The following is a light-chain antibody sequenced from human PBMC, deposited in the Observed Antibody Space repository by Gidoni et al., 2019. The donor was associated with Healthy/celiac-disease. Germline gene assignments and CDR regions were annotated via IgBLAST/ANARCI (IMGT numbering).Light chain of an antibody. CDR1: SSDVGGYNY. Sequence: QSALTQPRSVPGSPGPPVTISCTGTSSDVGGYNYVSWYQQHPGNAPKLMIYDDSKRPSGVPDRFSGSKSGNTASLTISGLQAEDEADYYCCSYAGSYTFVVFGGGTKLTVL. CDR2: DDS. J-gene: IGLJ2*01. CDR3: CSYAGSYTFVV. V-gene: IGLV2-11*01.